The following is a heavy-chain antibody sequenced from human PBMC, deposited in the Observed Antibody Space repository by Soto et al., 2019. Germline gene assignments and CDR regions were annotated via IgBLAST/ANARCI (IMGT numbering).Heavy chain of an antibody. V-gene: IGHV4-39*07. D-gene: IGHD3-10*01. CDR3: ARDSYGSGSWTYYYGMDV. J-gene: IGHJ6*02. Sequence: SETLSLTCTVSGDSITNSNYYWGWFRQPPGKGLEWIACIYYIGSTYYNPSLKSRVTISVDTSKNQFSLKLSSVTAADTAVYYCARDSYGSGSWTYYYGMDVWGQGTTVTVSS. CDR2: IYYIGST. CDR1: GDSITNSNYY.